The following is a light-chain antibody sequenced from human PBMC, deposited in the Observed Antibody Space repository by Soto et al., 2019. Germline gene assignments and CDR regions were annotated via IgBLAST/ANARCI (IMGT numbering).Light chain of an antibody. CDR1: NRDVGSYNL. J-gene: IGLJ1*01. Sequence: QSVLTQPASVSGSPGQSITIACTGTNRDVGSYNLVSWYQQRPGEAPKLIISEVRNRPSGISYRFTGSKSGNTASLTISGLQAEDEADYYCSSYTGNIYVFGNGTKVTVL. CDR3: SSYTGNIYV. CDR2: EVR. V-gene: IGLV2-14*01.